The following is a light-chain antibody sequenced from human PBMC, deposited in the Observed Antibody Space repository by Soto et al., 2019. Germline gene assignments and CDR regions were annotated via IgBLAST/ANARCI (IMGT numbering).Light chain of an antibody. V-gene: IGKV2-28*01. J-gene: IGKJ1*01. CDR1: QSLLQSNGYNY. CDR2: FGS. Sequence: DIVMTQSPLSLPVTPGEPASISCSSSQSLLQSNGYNYLDWYLQKPGQSPQLLLFFGSYRASGVPDRISGSGSGTDFTLKIRSVEAEDVGIYYCMQSQQTPPTFGQGTRVEIK. CDR3: MQSQQTPPT.